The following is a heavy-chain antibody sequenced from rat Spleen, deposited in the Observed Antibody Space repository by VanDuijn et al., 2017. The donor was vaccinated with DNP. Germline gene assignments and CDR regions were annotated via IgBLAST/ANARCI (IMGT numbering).Heavy chain of an antibody. CDR2: ISREGSST. J-gene: IGHJ2*01. CDR1: GFTLSDYD. Sequence: EVQLVESGGGLVQPGRSLKLSCVASGFTLSDYDMAWVRQAPKKGLEWVGTISREGSSTDYRDSVKGRFTISRDNGKSTLYLQMDSLRSDDTATYYCARPDYWGQGIMVTVSS. CDR3: ARPDY. V-gene: IGHV5-7*01.